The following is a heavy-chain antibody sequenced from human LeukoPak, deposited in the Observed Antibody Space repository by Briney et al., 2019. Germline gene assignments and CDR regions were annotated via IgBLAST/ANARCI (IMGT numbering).Heavy chain of an antibody. CDR3: AKCLWGSSSSEVNKAFDI. CDR2: INPNSGGT. J-gene: IGHJ3*02. D-gene: IGHD6-6*01. V-gene: IGHV1-2*02. CDR1: GYTFTGYY. Sequence: ASVKVSCKASGYTFTGYYMHWVRQAPGQGLEWMGWINPNSGGTNYAQKFQGRVTMTRDTSISTAYMELSRLRSDDTAVYYCAKCLWGSSSSEVNKAFDIWGQGTMVTVSS.